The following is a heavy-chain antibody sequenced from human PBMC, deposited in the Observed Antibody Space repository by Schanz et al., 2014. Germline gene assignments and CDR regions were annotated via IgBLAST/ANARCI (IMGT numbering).Heavy chain of an antibody. D-gene: IGHD6-13*01. CDR2: IKSKTDGEST. Sequence: EVHLLESGGGLVQPGGSLRLSCAASTSIFNHAWMSWVRQAPGKGLEWLGRIKSKTDGESTDYAAPVKGRFSISRDDSQSTLYLQMNSLKSEDTAVYYCAKASAPVREAGAGSSFHLWGQGTLVTVSP. CDR3: AKASAPVREAGAGSSFHL. V-gene: IGHV3-15*01. CDR1: TSIFNHAW. J-gene: IGHJ5*02.